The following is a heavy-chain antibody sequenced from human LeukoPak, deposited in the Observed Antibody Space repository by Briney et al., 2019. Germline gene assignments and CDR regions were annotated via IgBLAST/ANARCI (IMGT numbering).Heavy chain of an antibody. J-gene: IGHJ4*02. CDR1: GGTFSSYA. CDR3: ASAIVGATGGYY. D-gene: IGHD1-26*01. V-gene: IGHV1-69*04. CDR2: IIPILGIA. Sequence: GSSVKVPCKASGGTFSSYAISWVRQAPGQGLECMGRIIPILGIANYAQKFQGRVKITADKSTSTAYMELSSLRSEDTAVYYCASAIVGATGGYYWGQGTLVTVSS.